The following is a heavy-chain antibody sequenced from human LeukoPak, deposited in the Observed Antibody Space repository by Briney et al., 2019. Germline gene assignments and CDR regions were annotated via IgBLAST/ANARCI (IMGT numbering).Heavy chain of an antibody. CDR2: INHSGST. D-gene: IGHD3-22*01. Sequence: SETLSLTCAVYGGSFSGYYWSWIRQPPGKGLEWIGEINHSGSTNYNPSLKSRVTISVDTSKNQFSLKLSSVTAADTAVYYCASNDYYDSSGYYYPPGYWGQGTLVTVSS. CDR1: GGSFSGYY. V-gene: IGHV4-34*01. CDR3: ASNDYYDSSGYYYPPGY. J-gene: IGHJ4*02.